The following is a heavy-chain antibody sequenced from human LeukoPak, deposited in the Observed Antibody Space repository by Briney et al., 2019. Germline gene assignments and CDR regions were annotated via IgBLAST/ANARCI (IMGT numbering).Heavy chain of an antibody. D-gene: IGHD3-16*01. CDR1: GFTFSSYS. Sequence: GGSLRLSCAASGFTFSSYSMNWVRQAPGKGLEWVSSISSSSSYIYYADSVKGRFTISRDKAKNSLHLQMNSLRAEDTAVYYLARARPAYYDYVWGSYGFDYWGQGTLVTVSS. CDR2: ISSSSSYI. CDR3: ARARPAYYDYVWGSYGFDY. J-gene: IGHJ4*02. V-gene: IGHV3-21*01.